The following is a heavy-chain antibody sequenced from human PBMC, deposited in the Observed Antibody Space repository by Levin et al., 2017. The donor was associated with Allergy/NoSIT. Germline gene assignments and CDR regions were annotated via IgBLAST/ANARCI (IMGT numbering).Heavy chain of an antibody. CDR2: MNPNSGNT. V-gene: IGHV1-8*01. Sequence: ASVKVSCKASGYTFTSYDINWVRQATGQGLEWMGWMNPNSGNTGYAQKFQGRVTMTRNTSISTAYMELSSLRSEDTAVYYCARVKARQATGTSFVDYWGQGTLVTVSS. D-gene: IGHD1-1*01. J-gene: IGHJ4*02. CDR1: GYTFTSYD. CDR3: ARVKARQATGTSFVDY.